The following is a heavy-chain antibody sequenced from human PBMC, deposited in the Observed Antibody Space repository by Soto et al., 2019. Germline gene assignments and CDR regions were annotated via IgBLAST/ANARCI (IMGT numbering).Heavy chain of an antibody. V-gene: IGHV4-31*03. CDR2: IYYSGST. Sequence: SETLSLTCTVSGGSISSGGYYWSWIRQHPGKGLEWIGYIYYSGSTYYNPSLKSRVTISVDTSKNQFSLKLSSVTAADTAVYYCARGRQAGIAAAAPRWFDPWGQGTLVTVSS. CDR1: GGSISSGGYY. D-gene: IGHD6-13*01. CDR3: ARGRQAGIAAAAPRWFDP. J-gene: IGHJ5*02.